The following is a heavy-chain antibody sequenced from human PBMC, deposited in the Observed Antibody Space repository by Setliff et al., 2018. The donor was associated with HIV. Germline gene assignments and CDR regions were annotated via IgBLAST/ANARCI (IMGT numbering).Heavy chain of an antibody. V-gene: IGHV4-38-2*02. CDR3: ARAMRGVVVTNMYYYYGMDV. CDR1: GYSISSGYY. D-gene: IGHD2-21*02. CDR2: IYHSGST. Sequence: SETLSLTCTVSGYSISSGYYWGWIRQPPGKGLEWIGSIYHSGSTYYNPSLKSRVTISVDTSKNQFSLKLSSVNAADTAVYYCARAMRGVVVTNMYYYYGMDVWGQGTTVTVSS. J-gene: IGHJ6*02.